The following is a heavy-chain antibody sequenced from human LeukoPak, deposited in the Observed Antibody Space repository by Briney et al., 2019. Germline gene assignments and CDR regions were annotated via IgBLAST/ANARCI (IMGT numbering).Heavy chain of an antibody. Sequence: GGSLRLSCAASGFTFSNYIMSWVRQAPGKGLEWVSSVSSSSSYIYYADSVKGRFTISRDNAKNSLYLLVNSLRAEDTAVYYCARGNTYYDDSGYPFDYWGQGTLVTVSS. J-gene: IGHJ4*02. D-gene: IGHD3-22*01. CDR2: VSSSSSYI. CDR1: GFTFSNYI. V-gene: IGHV3-21*01. CDR3: ARGNTYYDDSGYPFDY.